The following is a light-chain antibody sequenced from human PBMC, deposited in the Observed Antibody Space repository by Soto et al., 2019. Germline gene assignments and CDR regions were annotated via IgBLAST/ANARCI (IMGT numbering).Light chain of an antibody. J-gene: IGKJ1*01. Sequence: EIVLTQSPGTLSLSPGEGATLSCRASQTININYLAWYQQKPGQAPRLLMYATSSRATGIPDRFSGSGSGTDFTLIISRLEPEDCAMYYCQQYDTSPRTFGQGTTVEI. CDR1: QTININY. CDR2: ATS. V-gene: IGKV3-20*01. CDR3: QQYDTSPRT.